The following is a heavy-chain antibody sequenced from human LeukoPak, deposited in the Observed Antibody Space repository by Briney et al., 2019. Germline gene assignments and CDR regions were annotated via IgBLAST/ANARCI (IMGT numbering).Heavy chain of an antibody. J-gene: IGHJ4*02. D-gene: IGHD3-22*01. Sequence: SGGSLRLSCAASGFTFSNAWMSWVRQAPGKGLEWVGRIKSKTDGGTTDYAAPVKGRFTISRDDSKNTLYLQMNSLKTEDTAVYYCQYYYDSSGYLDYWGQGTLVTVSS. CDR1: GFTFSNAW. CDR3: QYYYDSSGYLDY. CDR2: IKSKTDGGTT. V-gene: IGHV3-15*01.